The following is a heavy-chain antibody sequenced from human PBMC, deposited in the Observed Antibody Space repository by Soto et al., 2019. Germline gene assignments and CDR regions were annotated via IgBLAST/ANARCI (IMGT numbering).Heavy chain of an antibody. CDR2: IRTSGDII. D-gene: IGHD7-27*01. Sequence: GGSLRLSCAASGFTFTDYDMNWVRQAPGKGLDWVSDIRTSGDIIYYADSVKGRSTISRDNSKNALYLQMNSLRDEDTAVYYCARKHTSNPDYWGQGTLVTVSS. V-gene: IGHV3-48*02. CDR3: ARKHTSNPDY. CDR1: GFTFTDYD. J-gene: IGHJ4*02.